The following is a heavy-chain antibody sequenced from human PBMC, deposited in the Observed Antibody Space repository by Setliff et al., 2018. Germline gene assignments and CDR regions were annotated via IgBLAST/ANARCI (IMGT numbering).Heavy chain of an antibody. CDR1: DFSVPTVYY. V-gene: IGHV4-38-2*01. CDR3: ARTSTGRYFDL. J-gene: IGHJ2*01. Sequence: KASETLSLTCAVSDFSVPTVYYWGWIRQPPGKGLEWIASVYYSGTTYYNPSLESRVTMSVDTSKSHFSLNLYSVTAADTAVYFCARTSTGRYFDLWGRGTLVTVSS. D-gene: IGHD2-2*01. CDR2: VYYSGTT.